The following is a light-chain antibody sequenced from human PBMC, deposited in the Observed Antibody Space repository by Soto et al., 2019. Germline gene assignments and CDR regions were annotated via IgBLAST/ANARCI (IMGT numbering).Light chain of an antibody. CDR3: QQSYSPPFT. V-gene: IGKV1-39*01. CDR2: AAS. J-gene: IGKJ3*01. CDR1: QTISSY. Sequence: DIQMTQSPSSQSASVGDGVTITCRASQTISSYLNWYQQRPGIAPRLLIYAASTLQSGVPSRFSGRGFATNFTLAINSLQPEDFATYYCQQSYSPPFTFGPGTKVDIK.